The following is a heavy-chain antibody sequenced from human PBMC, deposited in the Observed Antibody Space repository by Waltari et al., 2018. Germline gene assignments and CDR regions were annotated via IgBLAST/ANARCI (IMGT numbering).Heavy chain of an antibody. CDR2: MAYSGPT. Sequence: GGIPQPPGKALEGFSTMAYSGPTYASPALQGRVTITRHPSKTQLSLTRDSVTATDAAVYYCAMYIGASLGTAAFDVWGQGTMVTVSS. J-gene: IGHJ3*01. D-gene: IGHD1-26*01. CDR3: AMYIGASLGTAAFDV. V-gene: IGHV4-39*01.